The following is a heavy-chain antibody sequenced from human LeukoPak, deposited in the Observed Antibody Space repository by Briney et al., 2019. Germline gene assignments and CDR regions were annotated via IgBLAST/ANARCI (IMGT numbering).Heavy chain of an antibody. CDR1: GFTFSSYA. V-gene: IGHV3-64*02. CDR3: ARGSGSSTWWGRPYYFDY. D-gene: IGHD6-13*01. CDR2: ISTNEKNT. J-gene: IGHJ4*02. Sequence: PGGSLRLSCAASGFTFSSYAMHWVRQAPGKGLEHFSAISTNEKNTHYLESLKGRFTISRDNSKNTVHLQMGSLGPEDMAVYYCARGSGSSTWWGRPYYFDYWGQGSLVTVSS.